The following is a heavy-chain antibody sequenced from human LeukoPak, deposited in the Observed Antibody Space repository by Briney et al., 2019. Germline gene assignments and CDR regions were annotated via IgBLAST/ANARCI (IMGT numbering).Heavy chain of an antibody. CDR1: GGSISSGGYY. V-gene: IGHV4-31*03. Sequence: SETLSLTCIVSGGSISSGGYYWSWIRQHPGKGLEWIGYIYYSGSTYFNPSLKSRVTISVDTSKNQFSLKLSSVTAADTAVYYCARALKMITFGGVYFDYWGQGTLVTVSS. D-gene: IGHD3-16*01. CDR2: IYYSGST. J-gene: IGHJ4*02. CDR3: ARALKMITFGGVYFDY.